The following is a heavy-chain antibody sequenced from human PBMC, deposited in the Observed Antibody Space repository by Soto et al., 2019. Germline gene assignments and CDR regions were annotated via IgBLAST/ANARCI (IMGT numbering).Heavy chain of an antibody. V-gene: IGHV3-23*01. D-gene: IGHD6-19*01. CDR3: ARRTSGWYLDY. CDR1: GFTFSSYA. Sequence: EVQLLESGGGXVQPXGSXXXSCAASGFTFSSYAMSWVRQAPGKGLEWVSVISGSGGSTYYADSVKGRFTISRDNSKNTLYLQMNSLRAEDTAVYYCARRTSGWYLDYWGQGTLVTVSS. J-gene: IGHJ4*02. CDR2: ISGSGGST.